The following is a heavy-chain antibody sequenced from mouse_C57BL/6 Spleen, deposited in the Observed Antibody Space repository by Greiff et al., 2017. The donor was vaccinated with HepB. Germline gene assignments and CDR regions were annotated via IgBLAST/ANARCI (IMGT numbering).Heavy chain of an antibody. CDR2: IDPETGGT. J-gene: IGHJ1*03. CDR1: GYTFTDYE. D-gene: IGHD6-1*01. CDR3: TRHPSVYWYFDV. Sequence: VQLQQSGAELVRPGASVTLSCKASGYTFTDYEMHWVKQTPVHGLEWIGAIDPETGGTAYNQKFKGKAILTADKSSSTAYMELRSLTSEDSAVYYCTRHPSVYWYFDVWGTGTTVTVSS. V-gene: IGHV1-15*01.